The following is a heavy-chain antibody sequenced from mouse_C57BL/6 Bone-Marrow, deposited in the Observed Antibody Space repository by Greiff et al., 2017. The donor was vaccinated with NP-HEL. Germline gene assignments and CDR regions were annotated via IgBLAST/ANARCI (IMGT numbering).Heavy chain of an antibody. CDR2: IYPRSGNT. V-gene: IGHV1-81*01. Sequence: VQLQQSGAELARPGASVKLSCKASGYTFTSYGISWVKQRTGQGLEWIGEIYPRSGNTYYNEKFKGKATLTADKSSSTAYMELRSLTSEDSAVYFCARVGYYGSSDWYFDVWGTGTTVTVSS. J-gene: IGHJ1*03. CDR3: ARVGYYGSSDWYFDV. CDR1: GYTFTSYG. D-gene: IGHD1-1*01.